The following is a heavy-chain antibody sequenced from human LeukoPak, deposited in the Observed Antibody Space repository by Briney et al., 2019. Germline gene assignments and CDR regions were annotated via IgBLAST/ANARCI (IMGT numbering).Heavy chain of an antibody. CDR2: IYYSGST. D-gene: IGHD6-19*01. CDR3: ARDTGSGWYDWFDP. V-gene: IGHV4-39*07. CDR1: GGSISSSSYY. Sequence: SETLSLTCTVSGGSISSSSYYWGWIRQPPGKGLEWIGSIYYSGSTYYNPSLKSRVTISVDTSKNQFSLKLSSVTAADTAVYYCARDTGSGWYDWFDPWGQGTLVTVSS. J-gene: IGHJ5*02.